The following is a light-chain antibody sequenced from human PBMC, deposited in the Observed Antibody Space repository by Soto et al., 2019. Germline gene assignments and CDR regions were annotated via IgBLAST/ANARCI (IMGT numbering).Light chain of an antibody. V-gene: IGLV2-14*01. CDR1: SSDIGDYPY. CDR2: EVT. Sequence: QSVLTQPASVSGSPGQSITISCTGTSSDIGDYPYVSWYQQHPAKVPKLIIYEVTNPPSGVTGRFSGSKSQNSASLTISGLQADDEADYYCSSYSATNTLVFGSGTKLTVL. J-gene: IGLJ1*01. CDR3: SSYSATNTLV.